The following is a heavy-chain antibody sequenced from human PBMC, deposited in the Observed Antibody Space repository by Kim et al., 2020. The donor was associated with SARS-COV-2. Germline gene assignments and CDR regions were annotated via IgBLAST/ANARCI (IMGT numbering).Heavy chain of an antibody. Sequence: SETLSLTCTVSGGSISSYYWSWIRQPPGKGLEWIGYIYYSGSTNYNPSLKSRVTISVDTSKNQFSLKLSSVTAADTAVYYCAREGVLWFGEPHDAFDIWGQGTMVTVSS. D-gene: IGHD3-10*01. J-gene: IGHJ3*02. CDR2: IYYSGST. CDR3: AREGVLWFGEPHDAFDI. V-gene: IGHV4-59*13. CDR1: GGSISSYY.